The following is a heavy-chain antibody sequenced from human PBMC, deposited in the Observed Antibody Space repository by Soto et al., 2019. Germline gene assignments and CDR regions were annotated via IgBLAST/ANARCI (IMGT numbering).Heavy chain of an antibody. J-gene: IGHJ4*02. CDR3: ARHEAGWYFDS. D-gene: IGHD6-25*01. CDR2: IYYSGST. Sequence: SETLSLTCTVSRGSISSGTKYWAWIRQPPGKGLEWMANIYYSGSTFYNPSLKSRVTISLDTSKNQFSLKLRSVTVADTAVYYCARHEAGWYFDSWGQGTLVTVSS. V-gene: IGHV4-39*01. CDR1: RGSISSGTKY.